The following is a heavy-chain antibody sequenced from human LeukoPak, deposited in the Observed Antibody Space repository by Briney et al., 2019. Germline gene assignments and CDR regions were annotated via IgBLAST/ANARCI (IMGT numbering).Heavy chain of an antibody. V-gene: IGHV1-8*01. D-gene: IGHD3-22*01. CDR1: GYTFTSYD. Sequence: ASVKVSCKASGYTFTSYDINWVRQDTGQGLEWMGWMNPNSGNTGYAQKFQGRVTMTRNTSISTAYMELSSLRSEDTAMYYCAGVGSGYYFNWFDPWGQGTLVTVSS. J-gene: IGHJ5*02. CDR2: MNPNSGNT. CDR3: AGVGSGYYFNWFDP.